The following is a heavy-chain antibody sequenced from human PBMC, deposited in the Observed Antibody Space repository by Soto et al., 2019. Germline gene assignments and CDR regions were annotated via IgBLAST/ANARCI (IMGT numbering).Heavy chain of an antibody. V-gene: IGHV4-4*02. CDR1: GGSITTNW. J-gene: IGHJ4*02. Sequence: QVHLQESGPGLVKPSGTLSLTCAVSGGSITTNWWSWVRQPPGQGLEWIGEIYHSGTTNYNPSLIGRVTISVDKSTNQFSLDLNSVTAADSAIYYCARHISVPRTRCLDYWGQGNLVTVSS. CDR3: ARHISVPRTRCLDY. D-gene: IGHD6-19*01. CDR2: IYHSGTT.